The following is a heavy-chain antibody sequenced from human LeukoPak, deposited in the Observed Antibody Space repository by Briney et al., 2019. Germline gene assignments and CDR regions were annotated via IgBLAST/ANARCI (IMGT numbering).Heavy chain of an antibody. J-gene: IGHJ4*02. D-gene: IGHD3-22*01. CDR3: ARAHYYDSSGYYPWYFDY. Sequence: SVKVSCKASGGTFSSYAISWVRQAPGQGLEWMGGIIPIFGTANYAQKFQGRVTITTDESTSTAYMELSSLRSEDTAVYYCARAHYYDSSGYYPWYFDYWGQGTLVTVSS. CDR2: IIPIFGTA. CDR1: GGTFSSYA. V-gene: IGHV1-69*05.